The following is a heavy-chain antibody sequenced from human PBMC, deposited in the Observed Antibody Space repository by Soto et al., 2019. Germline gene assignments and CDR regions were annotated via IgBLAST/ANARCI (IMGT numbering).Heavy chain of an antibody. CDR2: VSNGGTVT. V-gene: IGHV3-30*18. Sequence: QVQLVESGGGVVQPGRSLRLSCAASGFSFSSYGMHWVRQAPGKGPEWVAVVSNGGTVTYYADSVKGRFTISRDNSKDTLFVLRNTLRPEDTAVYYCAKAGHSVVGPAAFSFVYWGQGTLVSVSS. D-gene: IGHD2-2*01. CDR3: AKAGHSVVGPAAFSFVY. J-gene: IGHJ4*02. CDR1: GFSFSSYG.